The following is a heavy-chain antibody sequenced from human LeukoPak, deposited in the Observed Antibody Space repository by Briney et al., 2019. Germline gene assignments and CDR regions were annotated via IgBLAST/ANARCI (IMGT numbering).Heavy chain of an antibody. Sequence: GGSLRLSCAASGFTFDDYGMSWVRQAPGKGLEWVSGINWNGGSTDYAYSVKGRFTISRDNAKNSLYLQMNSLRAGDTALYYCARDALGGEPGDYWGQGTLVTVSS. V-gene: IGHV3-20*04. J-gene: IGHJ4*02. CDR2: INWNGGST. D-gene: IGHD3-16*01. CDR3: ARDALGGEPGDY. CDR1: GFTFDDYG.